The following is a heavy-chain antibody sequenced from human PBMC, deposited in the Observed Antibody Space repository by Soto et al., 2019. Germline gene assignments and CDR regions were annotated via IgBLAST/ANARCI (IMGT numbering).Heavy chain of an antibody. D-gene: IGHD6-6*01. CDR3: PSSSTSSGADYYGVDV. CDR2: IIPIFRTT. V-gene: IGHV1-69*01. Sequence: QVQLVQSGAEVKRPGSSVKVSCKASGGTFSRKALSWLRQAPGQGFEWMGGIIPIFRTTNYAQTFQGRVTITADESATTAYMELSGLTSEDTAVYYCPSSSTSSGADYYGVDVWGQGTTVTVSS. CDR1: GGTFSRKA. J-gene: IGHJ6*02.